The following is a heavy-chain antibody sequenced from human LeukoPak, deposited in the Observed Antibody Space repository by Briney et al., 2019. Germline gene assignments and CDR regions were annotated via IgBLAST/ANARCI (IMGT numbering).Heavy chain of an antibody. V-gene: IGHV3-74*01. CDR2: TNNDGSST. J-gene: IGHJ4*02. CDR3: AKDFNSIAARPTYFDY. D-gene: IGHD6-6*01. Sequence: PGGSLRLSCAASGFTFSSYWMHWIRQAPGKGLEWVSRTNNDGSSTSYADSVKGRFTISRDNAKNTLYLEMNSLRADDTAVYYCAKDFNSIAARPTYFDYWGQGTLVTVSS. CDR1: GFTFSSYW.